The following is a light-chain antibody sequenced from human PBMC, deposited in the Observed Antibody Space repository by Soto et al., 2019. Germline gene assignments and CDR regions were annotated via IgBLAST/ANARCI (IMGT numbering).Light chain of an antibody. CDR3: SSYTSSSTREGYV. J-gene: IGLJ1*01. V-gene: IGLV2-14*01. CDR2: DVS. CDR1: SSDVGGYNY. Sequence: QSVLTQPASVSGSPGQSITISCTGTSSDVGGYNYVSWYQQHPGKAPKLMISDVSNRPSGVSNRFSGSKSGNTASLTISGLQAEDEADYYCSSYTSSSTREGYVFGTGTKLTVL.